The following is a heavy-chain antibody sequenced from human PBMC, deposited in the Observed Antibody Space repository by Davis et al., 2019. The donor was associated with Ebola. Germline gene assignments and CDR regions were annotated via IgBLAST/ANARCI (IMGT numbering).Heavy chain of an antibody. Sequence: ASVKVSCKASGHTFSSYAMHWVRQAPGQRLEWMGWINAGNGNTKYSQKFQGRVTITRDTSASTAYMELSSLRSEDTAVYYCARDGGSYFPWFDPWGQGTLVTVSS. CDR3: ARDGGSYFPWFDP. CDR2: INAGNGNT. CDR1: GHTFSSYA. V-gene: IGHV1-3*01. D-gene: IGHD1-26*01. J-gene: IGHJ5*02.